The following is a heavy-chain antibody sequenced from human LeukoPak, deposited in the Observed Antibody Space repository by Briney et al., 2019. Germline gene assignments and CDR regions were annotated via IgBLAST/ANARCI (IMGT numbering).Heavy chain of an antibody. CDR3: ARGALHFWSGYYNYFDY. Sequence: ASVKVSCKASGYTFTSYGISWVRQAPGQGLEWMGWISAYNGNTNYAQKLQGRVTMTTDTSTSTAYMEPRSLRSDDTAVYYCARGALHFWSGYYNYFDYWGQGTLVTVSS. CDR1: GYTFTSYG. D-gene: IGHD3-3*01. V-gene: IGHV1-18*01. J-gene: IGHJ4*02. CDR2: ISAYNGNT.